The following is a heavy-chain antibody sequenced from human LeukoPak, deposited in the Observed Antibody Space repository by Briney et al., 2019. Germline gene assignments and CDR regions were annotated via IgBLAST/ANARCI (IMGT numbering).Heavy chain of an antibody. D-gene: IGHD6-6*01. CDR3: AKDYRIAARRGNAFDI. CDR2: ISGSGGST. J-gene: IGHJ3*02. CDR1: GFTVSGNY. Sequence: GGSLRLSCAASGFTVSGNYMSWVRQAPGKGLEWVSAISGSGGSTYYADSVKGRFTISRDNSKNTLYLQMNSLRAEDTAVYYCAKDYRIAARRGNAFDIWGQGTMVTVSS. V-gene: IGHV3-23*01.